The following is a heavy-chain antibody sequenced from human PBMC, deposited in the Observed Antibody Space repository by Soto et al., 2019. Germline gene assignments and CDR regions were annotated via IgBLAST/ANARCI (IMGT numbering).Heavy chain of an antibody. CDR3: ASRYYGSGSYYNLGYYYGMAV. V-gene: IGHV1-69*13. J-gene: IGHJ6*02. CDR2: IIPIFGTA. D-gene: IGHD3-10*01. CDR1: GGTFSSYA. Sequence: SVKVSCKASGGTFSSYAISWVRQAPGQGLEWMGGIIPIFGTANYAQKFQGRVTITADESTSTAYMELSSLRSEDTAVYYCASRYYGSGSYYNLGYYYGMAVWGPGTPVTVSS.